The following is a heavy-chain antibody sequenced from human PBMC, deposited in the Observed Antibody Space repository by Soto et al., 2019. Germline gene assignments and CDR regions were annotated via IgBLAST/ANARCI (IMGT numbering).Heavy chain of an antibody. CDR3: ARAGENYGSGTFSPPLRYYFNS. V-gene: IGHV1-46*01. D-gene: IGHD3-10*01. J-gene: IGHJ4*02. Sequence: QVQLVQSGTEVKKPGASVKVSCKASGYTFTTHYMHWVRQAPGQGLEWMGIINPSGGRTTYALKFQGRVTMTSDTSTNTVYVALTSLRSEDTAIYFCARAGENYGSGTFSPPLRYYFNSWGQGTLVTVSS. CDR1: GYTFTTHY. CDR2: INPSGGRT.